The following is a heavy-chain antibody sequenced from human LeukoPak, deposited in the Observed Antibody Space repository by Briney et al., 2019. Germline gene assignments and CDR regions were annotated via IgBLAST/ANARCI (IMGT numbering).Heavy chain of an antibody. D-gene: IGHD6-13*01. V-gene: IGHV4-4*07. CDR3: AREDSTAGTGGVFDY. Sequence: SETLSLTCTVSGGSISSYYWSWIRQPAGKGLEWIGRIYTSGSTNYNPSLKSRVTISVDTSKNQFSLKLSSVTAADTAVYYCAREDSTAGTGGVFDYWGQGTLVTVSS. CDR2: IYTSGST. CDR1: GGSISSYY. J-gene: IGHJ4*02.